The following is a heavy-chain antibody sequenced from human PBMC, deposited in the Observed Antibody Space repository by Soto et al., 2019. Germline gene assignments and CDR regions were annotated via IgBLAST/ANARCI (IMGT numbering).Heavy chain of an antibody. CDR1: GFTVSSNY. V-gene: IGHV3-53*01. CDR3: ARVSSGWYDFDY. CDR2: IYSGGST. J-gene: IGHJ4*02. Sequence: GGSLRLSCAASGFTVSSNYMSWVRQAPGKGLEWVSVIYSGGSTYYADSVKGRFTISRDNSKNTLYLQMNSLRAEDTAVYYCARVSSGWYDFDYWGQGTLVTVSS. D-gene: IGHD6-19*01.